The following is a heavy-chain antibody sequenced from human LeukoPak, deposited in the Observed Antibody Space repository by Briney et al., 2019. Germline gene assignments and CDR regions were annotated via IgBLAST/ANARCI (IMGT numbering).Heavy chain of an antibody. CDR3: ARAKGPIAAAGTPRRSVFDY. V-gene: IGHV1-18*01. J-gene: IGHJ4*02. D-gene: IGHD6-13*01. CDR1: GYTFTSYG. CDR2: ISAYNGNT. Sequence: ASVKVSCKASGYTFTSYGISWVRQAPGQGLEWMGWISAYNGNTNYAQKLQGRVTMTTDTSTSTAYMELRSLRSDDTAVYYCARAKGPIAAAGTPRRSVFDYCGQGTLVTVSS.